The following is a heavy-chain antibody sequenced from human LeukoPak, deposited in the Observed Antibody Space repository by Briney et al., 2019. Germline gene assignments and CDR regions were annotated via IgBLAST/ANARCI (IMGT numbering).Heavy chain of an antibody. D-gene: IGHD6-13*01. CDR2: ISGSGGST. CDR3: AKDRIAAATMEALNY. V-gene: IGHV3-23*01. CDR1: GFTFSSYA. J-gene: IGHJ4*02. Sequence: GGSLRLSCAASGFTFSSYAMSWVRQTPGKGLEWVSAISGSGGSTYYADSVKGRFTISRDNSKNTLYLQMNSLRAADTAVFYCAKDRIAAATMEALNYWDQGTLVTVSS.